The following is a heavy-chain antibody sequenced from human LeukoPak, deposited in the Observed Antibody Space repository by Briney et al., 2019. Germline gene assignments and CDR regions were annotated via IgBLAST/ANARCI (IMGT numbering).Heavy chain of an antibody. CDR2: INPNSGDT. J-gene: IGHJ4*02. CDR1: GYTFTDYF. D-gene: IGHD3-10*01. V-gene: IGHV1-2*02. Sequence: EASVKVSCKASGYTFTDYFIHWVRQAPGQGLEWMAWINPNSGDTNCAQKFQGRVTMTRDTSITTAYMEVNTLRSDDTAVYYCARDRATYGHEYDDWGQGNLVTVSS. CDR3: ARDRATYGHEYDD.